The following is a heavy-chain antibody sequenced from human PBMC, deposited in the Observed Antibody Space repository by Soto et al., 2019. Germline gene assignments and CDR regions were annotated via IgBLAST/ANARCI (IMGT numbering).Heavy chain of an antibody. CDR3: ARDRDDYGSGNYYNRIDF. J-gene: IGHJ4*02. D-gene: IGHD3-10*01. Sequence: QVQLVQSGAEVKKPGSSVKVSCKASGGIFSTYAINWLRQAPGQGLEWMGGIIPIFGTPNYAQKFQGRVTITADESTSTAYMELSRVRSDDTAVYYCARDRDDYGSGNYYNRIDFWGQGTLVTVSS. V-gene: IGHV1-69*01. CDR1: GGIFSTYA. CDR2: IIPIFGTP.